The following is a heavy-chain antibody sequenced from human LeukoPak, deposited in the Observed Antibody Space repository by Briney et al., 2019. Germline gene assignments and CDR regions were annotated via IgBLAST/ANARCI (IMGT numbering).Heavy chain of an antibody. D-gene: IGHD3-10*01. Sequence: ASVKVSCKASGYTFTSYGISWVRQAPGQGLEWMGWISAYNGNTNYAQKLQGRVTMTTDTSTSTAYMELRSLRSDDTAVYYCARSIGVGDYYYYMDAWGKGTTVTVSS. CDR3: ARSIGVGDYYYYMDA. V-gene: IGHV1-18*01. J-gene: IGHJ6*03. CDR1: GYTFTSYG. CDR2: ISAYNGNT.